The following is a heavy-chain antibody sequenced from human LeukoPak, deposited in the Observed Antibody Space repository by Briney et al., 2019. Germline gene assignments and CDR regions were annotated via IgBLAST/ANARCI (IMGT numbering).Heavy chain of an antibody. CDR1: GSTFTSYD. D-gene: IGHD1-26*01. CDR2: ISAYNGNT. Sequence: ASVRVSCKASGSTFTSYDVNWVRQAPGQGLEWMGWISAYNGNTNYAQKLQGRVTMTTDTATSTAYMELRSLRSDDTAVYYCASEWEGGFDPWGQGTLVTVSS. CDR3: ASEWEGGFDP. J-gene: IGHJ5*02. V-gene: IGHV1-18*01.